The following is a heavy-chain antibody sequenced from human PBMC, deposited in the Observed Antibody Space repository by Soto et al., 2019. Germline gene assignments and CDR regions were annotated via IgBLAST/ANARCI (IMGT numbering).Heavy chain of an antibody. V-gene: IGHV3-66*01. CDR3: TRDQNC. CDR2: TDSGGST. J-gene: IGHJ4*02. Sequence: VQLVESGGGLVQPGGSLRLSCAASGFTVSANYMSWVRQAPGKGLEWLSVTDSGGSTYYTDSVKGRFTISRDNSNNTLYLQMSSLRPEDAAVYYCTRDQNCWGQGTLVTVSS. CDR1: GFTVSANY.